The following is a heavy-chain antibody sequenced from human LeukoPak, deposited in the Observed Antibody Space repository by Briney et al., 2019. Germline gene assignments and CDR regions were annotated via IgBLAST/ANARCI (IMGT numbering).Heavy chain of an antibody. CDR1: GYTFTGYY. V-gene: IGHV1-2*02. D-gene: IGHD4-23*01. CDR3: ARVDYGGNSDRFDP. J-gene: IGHJ5*02. Sequence: GASVKVSCKASGYTFTGYYMHWVRQAPGQGLEWMGWINPNSGGTNYAQKFQGRVTMTRDTSISTAYMELSRLRSDDTAVYYCARVDYGGNSDRFDPWGQGTLVTVSS. CDR2: INPNSGGT.